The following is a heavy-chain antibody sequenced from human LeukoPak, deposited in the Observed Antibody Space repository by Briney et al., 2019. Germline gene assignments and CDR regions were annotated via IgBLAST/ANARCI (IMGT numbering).Heavy chain of an antibody. CDR3: AKGQPPYCTSDTCHRFDWFDP. J-gene: IGHJ5*02. Sequence: GGSLRLSCAASGFTFSSYAMSWFRQAPGKGLEWVSGISGSGIGGRTHYADSVKGRFTISRDNSKSSLYLQLNSLRAEDTATYYCAKGQPPYCTSDTCHRFDWFDPWGQGTLVTVSS. V-gene: IGHV3-23*01. CDR1: GFTFSSYA. D-gene: IGHD2-8*02. CDR2: ISGSGIGGRT.